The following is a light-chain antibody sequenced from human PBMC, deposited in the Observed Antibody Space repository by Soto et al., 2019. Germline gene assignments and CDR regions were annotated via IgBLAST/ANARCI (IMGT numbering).Light chain of an antibody. V-gene: IGKV3-20*01. J-gene: IGKJ3*01. CDR1: QSVSSN. Sequence: DIVLTQSPDTLSLSPGERATLSCRASQSVSSNLAWYQQKPGQAPRLLIYGASSRATGIPDRFSGSGSGTDFNLTIRRLGPEDSAVYYCQQYGSSPFTFGPGAKLDIK. CDR3: QQYGSSPFT. CDR2: GAS.